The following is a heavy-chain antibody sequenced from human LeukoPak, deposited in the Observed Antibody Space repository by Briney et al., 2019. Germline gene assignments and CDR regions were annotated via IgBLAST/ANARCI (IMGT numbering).Heavy chain of an antibody. D-gene: IGHD3-22*01. CDR1: GFTFSDYY. CDR3: AKGYDSSGYYYVDWDYYYMDV. J-gene: IGHJ6*03. Sequence: GGSLRLSCAASGFTFSDYYMSWIRQAPGKGLEWVSYISSSGSTIYYADSVKGRFTISRDNAKNSLYLQMNSLRAEDTAVYYCAKGYDSSGYYYVDWDYYYMDVWGKGTTVTVSS. V-gene: IGHV3-11*04. CDR2: ISSSGSTI.